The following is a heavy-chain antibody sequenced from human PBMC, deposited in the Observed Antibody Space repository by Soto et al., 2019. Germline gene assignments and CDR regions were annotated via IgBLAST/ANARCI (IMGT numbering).Heavy chain of an antibody. CDR2: IDYSGNT. CDR1: GGSISSYF. D-gene: IGHD5-18*01. J-gene: IGHJ4*02. Sequence: PSETLSLTCTVSGGSISSYFWSWIRQPPGKGLEWIGYIDYSGNTNYNPSLKSRVTISVDTSKNQLSLKLTSVTAADTAVYYCAAAGAAMVHLDYWGQGSLVSLSS. V-gene: IGHV4-59*01. CDR3: AAAGAAMVHLDY.